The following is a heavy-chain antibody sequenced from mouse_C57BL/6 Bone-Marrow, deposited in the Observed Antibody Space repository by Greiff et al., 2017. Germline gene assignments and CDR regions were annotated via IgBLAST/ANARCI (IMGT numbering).Heavy chain of an antibody. V-gene: IGHV1-26*01. CDR3: ARRGYYYGSSLFDY. CDR2: INPNNGGT. D-gene: IGHD1-1*01. Sequence: EVKLQQSGPELVKPGASVKISCKASGYTFTDYYMNWVKQSHGKSLEWIGDINPNNGGTSYNQKFKGKATLTVDKSSSTAYMELRSLTSEDSAVYYCARRGYYYGSSLFDYWGQGTTLTVSS. CDR1: GYTFTDYY. J-gene: IGHJ2*01.